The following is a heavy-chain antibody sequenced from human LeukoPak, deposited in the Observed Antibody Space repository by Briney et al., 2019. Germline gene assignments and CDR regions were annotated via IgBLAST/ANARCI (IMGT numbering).Heavy chain of an antibody. CDR1: GFTFSSYA. D-gene: IGHD2-15*01. CDR3: AKGGGNCSGGSCQLFDY. CDR2: ISGSGGST. Sequence: PGGSLRLSCAASGFTFSSYAMSWVRQAPGKGLEWVSAISGSGGSTYYADSVKGRFTISRDNSKNTLYLQMNSLRVEDTAVYYCAKGGGNCSGGSCQLFDYWGQGTLVTVSS. V-gene: IGHV3-23*01. J-gene: IGHJ4*02.